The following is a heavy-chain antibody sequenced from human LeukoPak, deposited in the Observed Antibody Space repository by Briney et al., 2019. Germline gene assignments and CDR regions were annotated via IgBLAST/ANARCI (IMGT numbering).Heavy chain of an antibody. CDR1: VRPINSYY. Sequence: SETLSLTCTVSVRPINSYYWSWIRQPPGKGLECIGYIYYCGSTNYNPSLKSPVTISVDTSKMQFSLKLSSVTAADTAVYYCARYRGDYYYYGMDVWGQGTMVTVSS. D-gene: IGHD1-14*01. V-gene: IGHV4-59*01. CDR3: ARYRGDYYYYGMDV. J-gene: IGHJ6*02. CDR2: IYYCGST.